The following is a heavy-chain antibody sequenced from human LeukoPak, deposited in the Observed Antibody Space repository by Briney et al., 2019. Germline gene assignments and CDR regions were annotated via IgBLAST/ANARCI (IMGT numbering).Heavy chain of an antibody. CDR1: GVKSEDYA. CDR3: ARVRGTYSSGFYFDS. V-gene: IGHV3-9*02. D-gene: IGHD6-19*01. CDR2: ISWNGEFM. Sequence: PGRSLRLSCAASGVKSEDYAIYSVRQAPGEGLEWRSIISWNGEFMDYADSVKGRFTISRDNVKSSLYLQMNSLRPEDTALYYCARVRGTYSSGFYFDSWGQGTLVTVSS. J-gene: IGHJ4*02.